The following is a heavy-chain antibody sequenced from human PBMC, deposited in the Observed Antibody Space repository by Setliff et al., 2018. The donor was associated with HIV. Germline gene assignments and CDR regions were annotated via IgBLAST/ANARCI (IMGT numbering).Heavy chain of an antibody. D-gene: IGHD2-15*01. CDR1: GDSISSYY. J-gene: IGHJ5*02. Sequence: PSETLSLTCTVSGDSISSYYWNWIRQPPGKALEWIGYIYYGSTHYNPSFEGRVTISVDTSKNQFSLKLRSVTAADTAMYYCARRRCSAASCPDNSCNWLDPWGQGTLVTVSS. CDR3: ARRRCSAASCPDNSCNWLDP. V-gene: IGHV4-59*08. CDR2: IYYGST.